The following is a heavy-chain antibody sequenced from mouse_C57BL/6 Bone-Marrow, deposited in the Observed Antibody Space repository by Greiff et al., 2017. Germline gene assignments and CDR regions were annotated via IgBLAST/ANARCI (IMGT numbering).Heavy chain of an antibody. CDR3: AREAYGSSYFAY. J-gene: IGHJ3*01. D-gene: IGHD1-1*01. Sequence: QVQLQQSGAELVRPGTSVKMSCKASGYTFTNYWIGWAKQRPGHGLEWIGDIYPGGGYTNYNEKFKGKATLTAGKSSSTAYMQFSSLTSEDSAIYYCAREAYGSSYFAYWGQGTLVTVSA. CDR2: IYPGGGYT. CDR1: GYTFTNYW. V-gene: IGHV1-63*01.